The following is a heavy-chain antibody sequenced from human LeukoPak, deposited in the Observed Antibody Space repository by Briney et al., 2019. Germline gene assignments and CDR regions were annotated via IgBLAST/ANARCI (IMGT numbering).Heavy chain of an antibody. CDR2: ISSNGGST. D-gene: IGHD3-22*01. J-gene: IGHJ4*02. V-gene: IGHV3-64*04. Sequence: GGSLRLSCSASGFTFSSYAMHWVRQAPGKGLEYVSAISSNGGSTYYADSVKGRFTISRDNSKNTLYLQMSSLRSEDTAVYYCARGGYYYDSSGYYDLDYWGQGTLVTVSS. CDR1: GFTFSSYA. CDR3: ARGGYYYDSSGYYDLDY.